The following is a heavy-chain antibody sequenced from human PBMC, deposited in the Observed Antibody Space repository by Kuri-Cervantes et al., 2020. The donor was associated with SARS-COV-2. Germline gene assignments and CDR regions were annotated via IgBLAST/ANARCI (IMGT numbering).Heavy chain of an antibody. CDR1: RFTFNEYA. D-gene: IGHD6-19*01. CDR3: TPEDSSGVYNLFDH. Sequence: GGSLRLSCAASRFTFNEYAMHWVRQAPGKGLERVGRSKSKTDGGTTDYPAPGKGRLTITRDDTKNTLYLQIHSPKTEDTAVFYCTPEDSSGVYNLFDHWGQGTLVTVSS. V-gene: IGHV3-15*01. J-gene: IGHJ5*02. CDR2: SKSKTDGGTT.